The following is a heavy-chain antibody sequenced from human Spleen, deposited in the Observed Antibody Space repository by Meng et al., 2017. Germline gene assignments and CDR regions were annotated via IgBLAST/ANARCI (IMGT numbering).Heavy chain of an antibody. V-gene: IGHV4-38-2*02. Sequence: SETLSPTCTVSGYSISSGYYWGWIRQPPGKGLEWIGNIYHSGDTYYNPSLKSRVTISIDTSKNQFSLKLSSVAAADTAVYYCARDTVSNYFDYWGQGALVTVSS. CDR2: IYHSGDT. J-gene: IGHJ4*02. CDR3: ARDTVSNYFDY. D-gene: IGHD4-11*01. CDR1: GYSISSGYY.